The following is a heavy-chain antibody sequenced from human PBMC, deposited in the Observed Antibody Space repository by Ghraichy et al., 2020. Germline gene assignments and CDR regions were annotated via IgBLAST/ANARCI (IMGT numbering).Heavy chain of an antibody. J-gene: IGHJ4*02. CDR1: GFTFSSYW. V-gene: IGHV3-74*01. D-gene: IGHD3-22*01. CDR3: ASYDGTGSYRSLAY. Sequence: GGSLRLSCAASGFTFSSYWMHWVRQAPGKGLVWVSRVNGDGSSTYYADSVKGRFTISRDNAKNTLYLQMNSLGAEDTAVYYCASYDGTGSYRSLAYWGQGTLVTVSS. CDR2: VNGDGSST.